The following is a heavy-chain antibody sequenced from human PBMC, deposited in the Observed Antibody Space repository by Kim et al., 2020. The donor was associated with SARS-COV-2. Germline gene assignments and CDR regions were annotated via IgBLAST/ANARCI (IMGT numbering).Heavy chain of an antibody. CDR3: ARGDVLRYFDWLSYGMDV. Sequence: SVKVSCKASGGTFSSYAISWVRQAPGQGLEWMGGIIPIFGTANYAQKFQGRVTITADESTSTAYMELSSLRSEDTAVYYCARGDVLRYFDWLSYGMDVWGQGTTVTVSS. D-gene: IGHD3-9*01. J-gene: IGHJ6*02. CDR1: GGTFSSYA. CDR2: IIPIFGTA. V-gene: IGHV1-69*13.